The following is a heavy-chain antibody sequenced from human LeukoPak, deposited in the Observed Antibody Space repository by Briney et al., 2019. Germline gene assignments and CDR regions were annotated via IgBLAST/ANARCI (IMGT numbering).Heavy chain of an antibody. CDR1: GYTFIGYY. V-gene: IGHV1-2*02. CDR2: INPNSGVT. Sequence: ASVKVSCKASGYTFIGYYMTWVRQAPGQGLEWMGWINPNSGVTNYAQKSQGRVTMTRDSAISTAYMELSGLRSDDTAVYYCAKYHTVRSLDVWGQGSTVTISS. J-gene: IGHJ6*02. CDR3: AKYHTVRSLDV. D-gene: IGHD6-6*01.